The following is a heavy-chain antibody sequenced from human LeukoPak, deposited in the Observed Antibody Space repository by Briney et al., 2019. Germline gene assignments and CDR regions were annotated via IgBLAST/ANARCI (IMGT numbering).Heavy chain of an antibody. J-gene: IGHJ4*02. D-gene: IGHD6-6*01. Sequence: GGSLRLSCAASGFTFSSYAMSWVRPAPGKGLEWVSAISGSGGSTYYAASVKGRFTISRDNSKNTLYLQMNSLRAEDTAVYYCAKGAIPSIFHFDYWGQGTLVTVSS. CDR2: ISGSGGST. V-gene: IGHV3-23*01. CDR3: AKGAIPSIFHFDY. CDR1: GFTFSSYA.